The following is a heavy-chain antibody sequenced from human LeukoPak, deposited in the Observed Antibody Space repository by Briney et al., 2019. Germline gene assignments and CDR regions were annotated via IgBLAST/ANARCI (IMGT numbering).Heavy chain of an antibody. D-gene: IGHD2-2*01. CDR1: GGSISSSSYY. CDR3: ARLVAYCSSTSCSFDY. CDR2: IYYSGST. J-gene: IGHJ4*02. V-gene: IGHV4-39*01. Sequence: SETLSLTCTVSGGSISSSSYYWGWIRQPPGKGLEWIGSIYYSGSTYYSPSLKSRVTISVDTSKNQFSLKLSSVTAADTAVYYCARLVAYCSSTSCSFDYWGQGTLVTVSS.